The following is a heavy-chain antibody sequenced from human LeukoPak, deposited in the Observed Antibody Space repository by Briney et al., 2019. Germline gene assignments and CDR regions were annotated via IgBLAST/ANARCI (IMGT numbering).Heavy chain of an antibody. Sequence: SETLSLTCTVSGYSISSGYYWGWIRQPPGKGLEWIGSIYHSGSTSYNPSLKSRVTISVDTSKNQFSLKLSSVTAADTAVYYCAGGSYYKGGAFDYWGQGTLVTVSS. CDR3: AGGSYYKGGAFDY. V-gene: IGHV4-38-2*02. CDR2: IYHSGST. D-gene: IGHD1-26*01. J-gene: IGHJ4*02. CDR1: GYSISSGYY.